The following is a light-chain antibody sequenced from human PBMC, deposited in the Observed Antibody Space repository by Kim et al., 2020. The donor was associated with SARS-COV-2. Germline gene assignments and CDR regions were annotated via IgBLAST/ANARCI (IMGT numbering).Light chain of an antibody. CDR1: QSISSY. Sequence: ASLGDRVTIPCRASQSISSYLNWYQQKPGKAPKLLIYAASSLQSGVPSRFSGSGSGTDFTLTISSLQPEDFATYYCQQSYSTPLTFGGGTKVDIK. J-gene: IGKJ4*01. V-gene: IGKV1-39*01. CDR2: AAS. CDR3: QQSYSTPLT.